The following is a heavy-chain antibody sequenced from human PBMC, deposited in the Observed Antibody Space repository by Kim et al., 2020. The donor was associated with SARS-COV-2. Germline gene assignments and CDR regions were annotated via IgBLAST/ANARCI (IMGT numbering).Heavy chain of an antibody. V-gene: IGHV1-18*01. Sequence: ASVKVSCKASGYTFTSYGISWVRQAPGQGLEWMGWISAYNGNTNYAQKLQGRVTMTTDTSTSTAYMELRSLRSDDTAVYYCARDPTGGLLRYFDWLPDAFDIWGQGTMVTVSS. CDR2: ISAYNGNT. D-gene: IGHD3-9*01. CDR1: GYTFTSYG. J-gene: IGHJ3*02. CDR3: ARDPTGGLLRYFDWLPDAFDI.